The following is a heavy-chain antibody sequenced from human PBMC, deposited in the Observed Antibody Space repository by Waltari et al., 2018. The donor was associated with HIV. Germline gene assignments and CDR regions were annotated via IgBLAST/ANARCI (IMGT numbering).Heavy chain of an antibody. CDR3: ATTHGSGDYDNDFDY. Sequence: EVRLVESGGDWVQPGGSLTIPCEKSAFTFLFYWLRGVRQAPGKGLEWVANINQAGTERHYVDSVRGRFTISRDNGKRSSFLQMNSLTVEDTAVYYCATTHGSGDYDNDFDYWGQGTLV. V-gene: IGHV3-7*01. CDR2: INQAGTER. J-gene: IGHJ4*02. D-gene: IGHD3-10*01. CDR1: AFTFLFYW.